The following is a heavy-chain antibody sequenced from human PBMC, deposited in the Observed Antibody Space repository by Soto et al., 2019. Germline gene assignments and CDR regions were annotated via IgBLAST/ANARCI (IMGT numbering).Heavy chain of an antibody. D-gene: IGHD4-17*01. CDR1: GGSISSGGYY. CDR2: IYYSGST. V-gene: IGHV4-31*03. J-gene: IGHJ4*02. Sequence: SETLSLTCTVSGGSISSGGYYWSWIRQHPGKGLEWIGYIYYSGSTYYNPSLKSRVTISVDTSKNQFSLKLSSVTAADTAVYYCASHRATVISDFDYWGQGTLVTVPQ. CDR3: ASHRATVISDFDY.